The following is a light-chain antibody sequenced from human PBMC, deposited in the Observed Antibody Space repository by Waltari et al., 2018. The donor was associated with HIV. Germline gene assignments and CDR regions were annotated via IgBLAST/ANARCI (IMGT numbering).Light chain of an antibody. CDR1: VLSINY. J-gene: IGLJ2*01. V-gene: IGLV3-10*01. Sequence: PLVSVFSGHTSRFTCSGYVLSINYFFWYQQKSGQAPVLVIYEDSKRPSGIPERLSGSRSGTMATLTISGAQVEDEGDYHCYSTDSSGFGVFGGGTKLTVL. CDR3: YSTDSSGFGV. CDR2: EDS.